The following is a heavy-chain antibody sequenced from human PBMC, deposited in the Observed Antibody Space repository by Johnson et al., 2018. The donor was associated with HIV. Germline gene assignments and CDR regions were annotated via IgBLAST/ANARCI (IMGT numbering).Heavy chain of an antibody. CDR2: IRNDGSVT. CDR3: TRGLDYYDSTGFRSASFDI. CDR1: GFDFSSSW. Sequence: VQLVESGGGVVRPGGSLRLSCAASGFDFSSSWMHWVRQAPGKGLVWVSRIRNDGSVTTYADSVKGRFFISSDNSKNALYLQMNSLRAEDTAVYYCTRGLDYYDSTGFRSASFDIWGQGTMVIVSP. V-gene: IGHV3-74*02. D-gene: IGHD3-22*01. J-gene: IGHJ3*02.